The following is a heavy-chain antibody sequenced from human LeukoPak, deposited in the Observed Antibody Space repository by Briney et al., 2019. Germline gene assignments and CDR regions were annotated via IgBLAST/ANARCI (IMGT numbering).Heavy chain of an antibody. J-gene: IGHJ4*02. CDR1: GFTFSSYG. CDR2: ISGSGGST. D-gene: IGHD3-10*01. Sequence: GGSLRLSCAASGFTFSSYGMSWVRQAPGKGLEWVSAISGSGGSTYYADSVKGRFTISRDNSKNTLYLQMNSLRAEDTAVYYCANKASVDYYGSGSYYEYYFDYWGQGTLVTVSS. CDR3: ANKASVDYYGSGSYYEYYFDY. V-gene: IGHV3-23*01.